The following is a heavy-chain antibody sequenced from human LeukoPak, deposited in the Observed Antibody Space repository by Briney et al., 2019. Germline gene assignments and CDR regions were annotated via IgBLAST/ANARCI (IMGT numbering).Heavy chain of an antibody. D-gene: IGHD4-11*01. CDR3: ARATTVTMDV. V-gene: IGHV4-4*07. CDR2: IYTSGST. J-gene: IGHJ6*04. CDR1: GGSISSYY. Sequence: PSETLSLTCTFSGGSISSYYWSGIRQPAGKGLEWIGRIYTSGSTNYNPSLKSRVTISVDTSKNPFSLKLSSVTAADTAVYYCARATTVTMDVWGKGTTVTVSS.